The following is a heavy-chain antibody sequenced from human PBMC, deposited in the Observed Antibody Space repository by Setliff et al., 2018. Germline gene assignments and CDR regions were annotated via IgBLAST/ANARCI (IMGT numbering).Heavy chain of an antibody. Sequence: KASETLSLTCAVSGYSISSGYYWGWIRQPPGKGLEWIGSIYHSGSTYYNPSLKSRVTISVDTSKNQFSLKLSSVTAADTAVYYCARSILAFDIWGQGTMVTVSS. J-gene: IGHJ3*02. CDR2: IYHSGST. CDR1: GYSISSGYY. CDR3: ARSILAFDI. V-gene: IGHV4-38-2*01. D-gene: IGHD3-3*02.